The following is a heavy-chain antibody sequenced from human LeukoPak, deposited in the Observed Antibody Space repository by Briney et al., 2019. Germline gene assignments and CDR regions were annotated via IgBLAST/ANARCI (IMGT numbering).Heavy chain of an antibody. Sequence: SETLSLTCTVSGYSISSGYYWGWIRPPPGKGLEWIGSIYHSGSTYYNPSLKSRVTISVDTSKNQFSLKLSSVTAADTAVYYCARRVTGDGAFDYWGQGTLVTVSS. CDR3: ARRVTGDGAFDY. J-gene: IGHJ4*02. CDR2: IYHSGST. D-gene: IGHD7-27*01. V-gene: IGHV4-38-2*02. CDR1: GYSISSGYY.